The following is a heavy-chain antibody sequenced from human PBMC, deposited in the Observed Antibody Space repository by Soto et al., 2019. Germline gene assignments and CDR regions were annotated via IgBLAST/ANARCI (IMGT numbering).Heavy chain of an antibody. V-gene: IGHV1-2*04. Sequence: QVQLVQSGAEVKKPGASVKVSCKASGYTFTGYYMHWLRQAPGQGLEWMGWINPNSGGTNYAQKLQGWVTMTRDTSISKAYMELSRLRSDDTAVYYCARDGGGVLEYYFDYWGPGTLVTVSS. CDR2: INPNSGGT. CDR3: ARDGGGVLEYYFDY. CDR1: GYTFTGYY. J-gene: IGHJ4*02. D-gene: IGHD3-16*01.